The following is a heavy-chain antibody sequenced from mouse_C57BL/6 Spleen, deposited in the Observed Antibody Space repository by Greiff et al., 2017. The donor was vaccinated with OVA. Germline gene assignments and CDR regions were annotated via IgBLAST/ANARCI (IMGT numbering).Heavy chain of an antibody. CDR3: ARLDDYDGFDY. CDR1: GFTFSSYG. Sequence: VQLQQSGGDLVKPGGSLKLSCAASGFTFSSYGMSWVRQTPDKRLEWVATISSGGSYTYYPDSVKGRFTISRDNAKNTLYLQMSSLKSEDTAMYYCARLDDYDGFDYWGQGTTLTVSS. D-gene: IGHD2-4*01. J-gene: IGHJ2*01. V-gene: IGHV5-6*01. CDR2: ISSGGSYT.